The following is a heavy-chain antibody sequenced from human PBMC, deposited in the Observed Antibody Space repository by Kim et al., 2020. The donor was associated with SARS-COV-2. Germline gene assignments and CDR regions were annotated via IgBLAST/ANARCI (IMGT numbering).Heavy chain of an antibody. CDR3: ARGHGRFLAAAGTIPYFDY. Sequence: SETLSLTCAVYGGSFSGYYWSWIRQPPGKGLEWIGEINHSGSTNYNPSLKSRVTISVDTSKNQFSLKLSSVTAADTAVYYCARGHGRFLAAAGTIPYFDYWGQGTLVTVSS. D-gene: IGHD6-13*01. CDR2: INHSGST. V-gene: IGHV4-34*01. CDR1: GGSFSGYY. J-gene: IGHJ4*02.